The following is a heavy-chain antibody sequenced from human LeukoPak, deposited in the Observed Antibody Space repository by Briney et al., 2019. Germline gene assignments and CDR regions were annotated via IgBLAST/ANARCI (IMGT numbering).Heavy chain of an antibody. CDR1: GFTFSSYA. D-gene: IGHD4-17*01. Sequence: GGSLRLSCAASGFTFSSYAMSWVRQAPGKGLEWVSAISGSGGSTYYADSVKGRFTISRDSSKNTLYLQMNSLRAEDTAVYYCAKGSATTVTTTRQDDYWGQGTLVTVSS. J-gene: IGHJ4*02. V-gene: IGHV3-23*01. CDR2: ISGSGGST. CDR3: AKGSATTVTTTRQDDY.